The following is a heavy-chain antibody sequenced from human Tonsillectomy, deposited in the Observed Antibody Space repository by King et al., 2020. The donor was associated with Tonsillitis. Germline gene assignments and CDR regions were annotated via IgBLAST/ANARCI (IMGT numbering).Heavy chain of an antibody. V-gene: IGHV3-33*08. CDR3: ARALGSSGYRLDY. CDR1: GFTFNNYG. Sequence: VQLVESGGGVVQPGRSLRLSCAASGFTFNNYGMHWVRQAPGKGLEWVAVIWYDGSNKFYADSVKGRFTISRDNSKNTLYLQMKTLRAEDTAVYYCARALGSSGYRLDYWGQGTLVTVSS. J-gene: IGHJ4*02. CDR2: IWYDGSNK. D-gene: IGHD3-22*01.